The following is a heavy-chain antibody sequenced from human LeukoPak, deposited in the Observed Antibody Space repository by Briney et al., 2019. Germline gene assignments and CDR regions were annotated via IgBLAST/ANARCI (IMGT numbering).Heavy chain of an antibody. D-gene: IGHD6-13*01. V-gene: IGHV3-48*03. Sequence: GGSLRLSCAASGFTFSSYEMNCVRQAPGKGLEWVSYISSSGRTFYYADSVKGRFTISRDNGKNSLYLHMNSLSVEDTAVYYCARDSRGSSWFFDYWGQGALVTVPS. J-gene: IGHJ4*02. CDR2: ISSSGRTF. CDR3: ARDSRGSSWFFDY. CDR1: GFTFSSYE.